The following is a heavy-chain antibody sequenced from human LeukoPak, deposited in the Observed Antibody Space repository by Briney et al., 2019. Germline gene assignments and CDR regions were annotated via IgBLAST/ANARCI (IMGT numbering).Heavy chain of an antibody. CDR2: IYPGDSDT. V-gene: IGHV5-51*01. J-gene: IGHJ6*03. CDR3: ARHAPPAYGDHSNYYYYYMDV. Sequence: GESLKISCKGSGYRFTSYWIGWVRQMPGKGLEWMGIIYPGDSDTRYSPSFQGQVTISADKSISTAYLQWSSLKASDTAMYYCARHAPPAYGDHSNYYYYYMDVWGKGTTVTISS. D-gene: IGHD4-17*01. CDR1: GYRFTSYW.